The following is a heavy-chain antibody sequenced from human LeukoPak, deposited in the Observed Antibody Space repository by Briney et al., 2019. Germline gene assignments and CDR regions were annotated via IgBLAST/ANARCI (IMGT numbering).Heavy chain of an antibody. CDR2: ISSSGSTI. V-gene: IGHV3-11*01. CDR1: GFTFSDYY. CDR3: AKEEWGFGEFPLFMDV. Sequence: GGSLRLSCAASGFTFSDYYMSWIRQAPGKGLEWVSYISSSGSTIYYADSVKGRFTISRDNAKNSLYLQMNSLRAGDAAVYYCAKEEWGFGEFPLFMDVWGKGTTVTISS. J-gene: IGHJ6*03. D-gene: IGHD3-10*01.